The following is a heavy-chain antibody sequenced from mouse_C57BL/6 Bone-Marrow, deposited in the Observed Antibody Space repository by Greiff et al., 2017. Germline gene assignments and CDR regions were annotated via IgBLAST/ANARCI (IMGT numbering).Heavy chain of an antibody. CDR2: IHPNRGST. CDR1: GYTFTSYW. D-gene: IGHD2-3*01. Sequence: VQLQQPGAELVKPGASVKLSCKASGYTFTSYWMHWVKQRPGQGLEWIGMIHPNRGSTNYNEKFKSKATLTVDKSSSTAYMQLSSLTSEDSAVYYCARSPRWLLIFDYWGQGTTLTVSS. V-gene: IGHV1-64*01. J-gene: IGHJ2*01. CDR3: ARSPRWLLIFDY.